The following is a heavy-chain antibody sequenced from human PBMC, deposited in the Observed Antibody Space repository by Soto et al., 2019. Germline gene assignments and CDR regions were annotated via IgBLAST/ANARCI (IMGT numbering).Heavy chain of an antibody. D-gene: IGHD1-1*01. CDR1: GYSFSTHG. J-gene: IGHJ1*01. V-gene: IGHV1-18*01. Sequence: QDQLVQSGVEVKRPGASVKVSCKASGYSFSTHGISWVRQAPGQGLEWMGWITPSNGHTNYEQKFRGRVTMTTDISTNTGTMELSVLTSAASAGCTSARTAALGGLINDYF. CDR3: ARTAALGGLINDYF. CDR2: ITPSNGHT.